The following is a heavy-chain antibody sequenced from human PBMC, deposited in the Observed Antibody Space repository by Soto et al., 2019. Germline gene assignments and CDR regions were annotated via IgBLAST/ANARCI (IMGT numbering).Heavy chain of an antibody. Sequence: LETLSLTCTVSGDSIISSDFYWGWVRQPPGKGLEWIGSIFYLGSSYYNPSLKSRVTMSVDTSKNQFSLRLRSVTAAATALYFCARHPLPLRRNHWFDPWGEGSMVTVSS. J-gene: IGHJ5*02. CDR3: ARHPLPLRRNHWFDP. CDR1: GDSIISSDFY. CDR2: IFYLGSS. V-gene: IGHV4-39*01.